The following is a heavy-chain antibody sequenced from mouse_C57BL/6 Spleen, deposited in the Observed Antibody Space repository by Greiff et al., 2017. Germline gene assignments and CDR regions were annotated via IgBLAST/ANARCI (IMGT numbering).Heavy chain of an antibody. CDR3: ARLGTTVVAYYFDY. D-gene: IGHD1-1*01. V-gene: IGHV1-82*01. CDR2: IYPGDGDT. CDR1: GYAFSSSW. J-gene: IGHJ2*01. Sequence: QVQLQQSGPELVKPGASVKISCKASGYAFSSSWMNWVKQRPGKGLEWIGRIYPGDGDTNYNGKFKGKATLTADKSSSTADMQLSSLTSEDSAVYFCARLGTTVVAYYFDYWGQGTTLTVSS.